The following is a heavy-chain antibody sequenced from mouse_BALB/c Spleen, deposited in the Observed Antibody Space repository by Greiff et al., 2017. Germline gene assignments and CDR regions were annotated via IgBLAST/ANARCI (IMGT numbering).Heavy chain of an antibody. J-gene: IGHJ2*01. CDR3: TSGNYYFDY. V-gene: IGHV6-6*02. D-gene: IGHD2-1*01. CDR1: GFTFSNYW. CDR2: IRLKSNNYAT. Sequence: EVKLLESGGGLVQPGGSMKLSCVASGFTFSNYWMNWVRQSPEKGLEWVAEIRLKSNNYATHYAESVKGRFTISRDDSKSSVYLQMNNLRAEDTGIYYCTSGNYYFDYWGQGTTLTVSS.